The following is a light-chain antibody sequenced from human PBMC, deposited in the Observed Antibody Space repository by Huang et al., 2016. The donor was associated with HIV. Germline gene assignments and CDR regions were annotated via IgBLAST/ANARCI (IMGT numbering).Light chain of an antibody. CDR2: AAS. Sequence: IQMTQSPSSLSASVGDRVTITCQASHDISTFLNWYQQKPGKAPKVLIYAASNSQTGVPSRFSGSGSGTHFTFTITSLQPEDIATYYCQHYDSLPPWRFGQWTKVEIK. V-gene: IGKV1-33*01. CDR1: HDISTF. CDR3: QHYDSLPPWR. J-gene: IGKJ1*01.